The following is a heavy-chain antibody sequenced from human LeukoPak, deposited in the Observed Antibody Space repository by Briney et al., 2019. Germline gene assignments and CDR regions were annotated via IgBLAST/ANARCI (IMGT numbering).Heavy chain of an antibody. V-gene: IGHV3-21*01. Sequence: GGSLRLSCAASGFSFSSYGMSWVRQAPGKGLEWVSFISTSSSYIHNADSVKGRFTISRDNAENSLYLQMNSLRAEDTAVYYCARAAIAAARIYYYMDVWGKGTTVTVSS. D-gene: IGHD6-13*01. CDR2: ISTSSSYI. CDR1: GFSFSSYG. CDR3: ARAAIAAARIYYYMDV. J-gene: IGHJ6*03.